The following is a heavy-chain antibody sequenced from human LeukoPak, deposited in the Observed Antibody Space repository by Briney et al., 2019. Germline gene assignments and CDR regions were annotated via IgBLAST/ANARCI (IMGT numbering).Heavy chain of an antibody. CDR3: AKDHGRDYYGSGRYDY. V-gene: IGHV3-48*03. J-gene: IGHJ4*02. CDR2: ISSSGSTI. CDR1: GFTFSSYE. D-gene: IGHD3-10*01. Sequence: GGSLRLSCAASGFTFSSYEMNWVRQAPGKGLEWVSYISSSGSTIYYADSVKGRFTISRDNAKNSLYLQMNSLRAEDTAVYYCAKDHGRDYYGSGRYDYWGQGTLVTVSS.